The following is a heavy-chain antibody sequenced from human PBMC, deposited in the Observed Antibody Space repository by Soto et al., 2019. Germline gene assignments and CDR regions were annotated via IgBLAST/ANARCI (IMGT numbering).Heavy chain of an antibody. CDR1: GFNFTNHV. J-gene: IGHJ4*02. Sequence: EVQLLESGGGLVQPRRSLRLSCSASGFNFTNHVINWVRQAPGKSLEWVSSISNSDDVGFYADSVRGRFIVSRDTSTNTIYPQMNYLRVEDTAVYYCAKTVGATKLEDYWGQGTLVTVSS. CDR3: AKTVGATKLEDY. V-gene: IGHV3-23*01. D-gene: IGHD1-26*01. CDR2: ISNSDDVG.